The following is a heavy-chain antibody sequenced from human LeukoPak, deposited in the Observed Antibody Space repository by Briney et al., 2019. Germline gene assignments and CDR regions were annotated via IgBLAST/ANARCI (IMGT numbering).Heavy chain of an antibody. V-gene: IGHV4-34*01. CDR3: ARTTYCSGGSCHFDY. D-gene: IGHD2-15*01. J-gene: IGHJ4*02. CDR2: INHSGST. Sequence: SETLSLTCAVYGGSFSGYYWSWIRQPPGKGLEWIGEINHSGSTNYNPSLKSRVTISVDTSKNQFSLKLSSVTAADTAVYYCARTTYCSGGSCHFDYWGQGTLVTVPS. CDR1: GGSFSGYY.